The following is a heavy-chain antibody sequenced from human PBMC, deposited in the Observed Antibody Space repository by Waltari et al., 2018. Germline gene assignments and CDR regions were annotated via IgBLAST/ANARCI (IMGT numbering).Heavy chain of an antibody. Sequence: ELQLVESGGGLVQPGRSLRLSCAASGSTFDDYAMHWVRQVPGKGLEWVSGITWNSGTIAYADSVKGRFTISRDNAKNSLYLQMNSLRPEDTALYYCAKERGWFGDLTTIFDYRGQGTLVTVSS. J-gene: IGHJ4*02. D-gene: IGHD3-10*01. V-gene: IGHV3-9*01. CDR2: ITWNSGTI. CDR1: GSTFDDYA. CDR3: AKERGWFGDLTTIFDY.